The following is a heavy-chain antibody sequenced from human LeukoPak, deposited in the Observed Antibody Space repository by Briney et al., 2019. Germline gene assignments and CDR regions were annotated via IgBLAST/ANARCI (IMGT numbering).Heavy chain of an antibody. V-gene: IGHV4-38-2*02. Sequence: SETLSLTCTVSGYSISSGYYWGWIRQPPGKGLEWIGSIYHSGSTYYNPSLKSRVTISVDTSKNQFSLKLSSVTAADTAVYYCARGASMIVVVITGDYFDYWGQGTLVTVSP. CDR1: GYSISSGYY. CDR2: IYHSGST. D-gene: IGHD3-22*01. CDR3: ARGASMIVVVITGDYFDY. J-gene: IGHJ4*02.